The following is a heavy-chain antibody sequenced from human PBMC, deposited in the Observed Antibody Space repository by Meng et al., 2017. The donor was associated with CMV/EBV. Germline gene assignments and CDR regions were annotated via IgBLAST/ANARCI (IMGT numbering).Heavy chain of an antibody. CDR2: IYSTGGT. J-gene: IGHJ4*02. CDR1: GGFFSGFF. V-gene: IGHV4-4*07. CDR3: ARERGDDSGYNFDS. D-gene: IGHD3-22*01. Sequence: QWQLRSPGPGWVKPSETLSLTCSVSGGFFSGFFWTWIRQPAGKGLEWIGRIYSTGGTNYNPSFESRVTISLDGSNNQFSLKLNSVTAADTAIYYCARERGDDSGYNFDSWGQGTLVTVSS.